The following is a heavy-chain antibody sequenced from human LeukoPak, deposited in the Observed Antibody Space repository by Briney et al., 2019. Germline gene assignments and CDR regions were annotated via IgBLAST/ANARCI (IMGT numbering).Heavy chain of an antibody. CDR2: IWYDGSNK. CDR1: GFTFSSYG. Sequence: GGSLRLSCAASGFTFSSYGMHWVRQAPGKGLEWVAVIWYDGSNKYYADSVKGRFTISRDNSKNTLYLQMSSLRAEDTAVYYCAKTGYSSSWYWDYYYYMDVWGKGTTVTVSS. J-gene: IGHJ6*03. V-gene: IGHV3-33*06. D-gene: IGHD6-13*01. CDR3: AKTGYSSSWYWDYYYYMDV.